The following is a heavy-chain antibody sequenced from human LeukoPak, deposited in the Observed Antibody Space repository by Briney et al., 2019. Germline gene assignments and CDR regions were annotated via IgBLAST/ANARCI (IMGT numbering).Heavy chain of an antibody. V-gene: IGHV4-59*01. CDR2: IYYSGST. CDR3: AREGWNSAYNWFDP. CDR1: GGSISSYY. D-gene: IGHD1-7*01. J-gene: IGHJ5*02. Sequence: PSETLSLTCTVSGGSISSYYWSWIRQPPGKGLEWIGYIYYSGSTNYNPSLKSRVTISVDTSKNQFSLKLSSVTAADTAVYYCAREGWNSAYNWFDPWGQGTLVTVSS.